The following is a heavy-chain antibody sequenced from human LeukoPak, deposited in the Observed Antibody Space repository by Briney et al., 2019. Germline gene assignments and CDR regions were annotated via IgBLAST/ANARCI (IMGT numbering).Heavy chain of an antibody. V-gene: IGHV1-8*01. CDR2: MNPNSGNT. D-gene: IGHD3-22*01. Sequence: ASVKVSCKASGYTFTSNDINWVRQATGQGLEWMGWMNPNSGNTGYAQKFQGRVTMTRNTSISTAYMELSSLRSEDTAVYYCARGPYYYDSSGSTTLDYWGQGTLVTVSS. CDR1: GYTFTSND. CDR3: ARGPYYYDSSGSTTLDY. J-gene: IGHJ4*02.